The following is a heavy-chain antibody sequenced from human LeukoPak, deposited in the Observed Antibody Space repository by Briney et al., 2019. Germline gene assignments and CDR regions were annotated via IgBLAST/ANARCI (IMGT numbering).Heavy chain of an antibody. Sequence: SETLSLTCTVSGGSISSYYWSWIRQPPGKGLEWIGYIYYSGSTNYNPSLKSRVTISVDTSKNQLSLKLSSVTAADTAVYYCARDDCSGGSCYIYGMDVWGQGTTVTVSS. CDR2: IYYSGST. CDR3: ARDDCSGGSCYIYGMDV. CDR1: GGSISSYY. J-gene: IGHJ6*02. D-gene: IGHD2-15*01. V-gene: IGHV4-59*01.